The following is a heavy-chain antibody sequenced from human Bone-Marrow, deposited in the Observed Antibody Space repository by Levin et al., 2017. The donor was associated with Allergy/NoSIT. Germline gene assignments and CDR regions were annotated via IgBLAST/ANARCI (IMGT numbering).Heavy chain of an antibody. CDR2: IIPIFGTA. CDR3: ARPYSGRHYYYYGMDV. V-gene: IGHV1-69*06. D-gene: IGHD1-26*01. CDR1: GGTFSSYA. Sequence: GGSLRLSCKASGGTFSSYAISWVRQAPGQGLEWMGGIIPIFGTANYAQKFQGRVTITADKSTSTAYMELSSLRSEDTAVYYCARPYSGRHYYYYGMDVWGQGTTVTVSS. J-gene: IGHJ6*02.